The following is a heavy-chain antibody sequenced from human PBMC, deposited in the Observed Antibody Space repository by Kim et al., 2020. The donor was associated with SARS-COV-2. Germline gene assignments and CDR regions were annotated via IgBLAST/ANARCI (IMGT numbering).Heavy chain of an antibody. CDR3: ARDYYGDFYFDH. J-gene: IGHJ4*02. Sequence: GGSLRLSCAASGFTFSSYSMNWVRQAPGKGLEWVSYISSSINTIYYTDSVKGRFTISRDNAKNSLYLEMNSLRDEDTAVYYCARDYYGDFYFDHWGQGTLVTVSS. V-gene: IGHV3-48*02. CDR2: ISSSINTI. CDR1: GFTFSSYS. D-gene: IGHD2-21*02.